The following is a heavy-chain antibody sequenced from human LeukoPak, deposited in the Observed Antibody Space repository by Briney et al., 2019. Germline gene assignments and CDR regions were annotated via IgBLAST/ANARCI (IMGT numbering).Heavy chain of an antibody. D-gene: IGHD3-16*01. V-gene: IGHV3-23*01. CDR2: ISGSGSGGST. Sequence: GGSLRLSCAASGFTFNNYAMSWVRQAPGKGLEWVSNISGSGSGGSTYYADSVKDRFTISRGNSKNTLYLQMNSLRAEDTAVYYCASIMISFGGVLSWSPFDIWGQGTMVTVSS. CDR1: GFTFNNYA. J-gene: IGHJ3*02. CDR3: ASIMISFGGVLSWSPFDI.